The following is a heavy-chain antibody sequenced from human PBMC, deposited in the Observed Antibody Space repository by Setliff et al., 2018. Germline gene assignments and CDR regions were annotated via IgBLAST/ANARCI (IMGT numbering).Heavy chain of an antibody. CDR3: ANLVWLTTWYYMDV. CDR2: IKQDGSEI. J-gene: IGHJ6*03. V-gene: IGHV3-7*03. D-gene: IGHD5-18*01. Sequence: GGSLRLSCEASGFTFSSYSMNWVRQAPGKGLEWVAHIKQDGSEIYSVDSVKGRFSISRDNAKNSLYLQMKSLRAEATAVYYWANLVWLTTWYYMDVWGKGTTVTVS. CDR1: GFTFSSYS.